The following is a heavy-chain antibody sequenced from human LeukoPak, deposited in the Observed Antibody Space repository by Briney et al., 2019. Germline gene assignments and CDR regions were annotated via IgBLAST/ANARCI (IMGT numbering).Heavy chain of an antibody. Sequence: ASVKVSCKASGYTFTGYYMHWVRQAPGQGLEWMGCINPNSGGTNYAQKFQGRLTMSRETSISTAYMELSSLRAEDTAVYYCAREAYYYGSGCYYDYWGQGTLVTVSS. D-gene: IGHD3-10*01. V-gene: IGHV1-2*02. CDR3: AREAYYYGSGCYYDY. J-gene: IGHJ4*02. CDR1: GYTFTGYY. CDR2: INPNSGGT.